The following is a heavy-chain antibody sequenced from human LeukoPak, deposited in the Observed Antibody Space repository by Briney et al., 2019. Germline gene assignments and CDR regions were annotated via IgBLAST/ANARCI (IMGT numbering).Heavy chain of an antibody. CDR3: ARGPRWGYYGSVSYRSFYYYGMDV. CDR2: IYYSGST. D-gene: IGHD3-10*01. V-gene: IGHV4-59*01. CDR1: GGSISSYY. Sequence: SETLSLTCTVSGGSISSYYWSWIRQPPGKGLEWIGYIYYSGSTNYNPSLKSRVTISVDTSKNQFSLKLSSVTAADTAVYYCARGPRWGYYGSVSYRSFYYYGMDVWGQGTTVTVSS. J-gene: IGHJ6*02.